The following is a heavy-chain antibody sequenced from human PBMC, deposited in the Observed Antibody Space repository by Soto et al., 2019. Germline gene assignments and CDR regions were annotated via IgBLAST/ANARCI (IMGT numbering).Heavy chain of an antibody. V-gene: IGHV4-39*01. D-gene: IGHD3-9*01. CDR3: ARNSLYDIPIGVQYYYMDV. CDR2: IYYSGST. CDR1: GGSISSRSYY. J-gene: IGHJ6*03. Sequence: SETLSLTCTVSGGSISSRSYYWGWIRQPPGKGLECIGSIYYSGSTHYNPSLKSRVTISVDTSKNQFSLKLSSVTAADTAVYYCARNSLYDIPIGVQYYYMDVWGKGTTVTISS.